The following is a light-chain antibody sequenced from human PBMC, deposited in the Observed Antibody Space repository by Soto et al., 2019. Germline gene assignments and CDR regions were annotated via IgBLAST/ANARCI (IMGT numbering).Light chain of an antibody. CDR1: PAIGDH. Sequence: DIQMTQSPSALSASVGDTVTVTCRASPAIGDHLAWFQQQPGKVPQRLIYSVSTLHTGAPLRFSGSGSETDFTLTITNLQPEDFASYFCLQHYTYPPTFGGGT. V-gene: IGKV1-17*03. CDR2: SVS. CDR3: LQHYTYPPT. J-gene: IGKJ4*01.